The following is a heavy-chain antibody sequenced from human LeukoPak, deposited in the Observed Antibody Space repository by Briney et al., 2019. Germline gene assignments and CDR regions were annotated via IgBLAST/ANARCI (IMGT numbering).Heavy chain of an antibody. CDR2: ISSSGSTI. V-gene: IGHV3-48*03. D-gene: IGHD6-6*01. Sequence: GGSLRLSCAASGFTFSSYEMNWVRQAPGKGLEWVSYISSSGSTIYYADSVKGRFTISRDNAKNSLYLQVISLRAEDTAVYYCARGPSIAARYDAFDIWGQGTMVTVPS. CDR1: GFTFSSYE. CDR3: ARGPSIAARYDAFDI. J-gene: IGHJ3*02.